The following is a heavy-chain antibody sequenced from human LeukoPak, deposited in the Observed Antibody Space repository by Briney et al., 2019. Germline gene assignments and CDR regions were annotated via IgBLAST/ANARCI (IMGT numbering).Heavy chain of an antibody. CDR3: ARAGYGDYVWGSRFDY. V-gene: IGHV3-21*01. Sequence: GGSLRLSCAASGFTFSSYSMNWVRQAPGKGLEWVSSISSSSSYIYYADSVKGRFTISRDNAKNSLYLQMNSLRAEDTAVYYCARAGYGDYVWGSRFDYWGQGTLVTVSS. D-gene: IGHD4-17*01. J-gene: IGHJ4*02. CDR1: GFTFSSYS. CDR2: ISSSSSYI.